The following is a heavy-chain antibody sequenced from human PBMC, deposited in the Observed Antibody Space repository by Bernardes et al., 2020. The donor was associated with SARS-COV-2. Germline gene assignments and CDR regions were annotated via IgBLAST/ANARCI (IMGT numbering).Heavy chain of an antibody. CDR1: GFSFSTYS. CDR3: ARPYYHDPTAPPGY. V-gene: IGHV3-48*01. D-gene: IGHD3-22*01. Sequence: GGSLRLSCAASGFSFSTYSMNWVRQAPGKGLEWVSFISDGSDDIFYADSVKGRFTISRDNAGNSLYLHMSSLRAEDTAVYYCARPYYHDPTAPPGYWGQGTRVTVSS. CDR2: ISDGSDDI. J-gene: IGHJ4*02.